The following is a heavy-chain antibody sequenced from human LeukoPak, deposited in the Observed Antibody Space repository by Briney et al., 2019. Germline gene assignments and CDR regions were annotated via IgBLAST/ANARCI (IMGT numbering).Heavy chain of an antibody. CDR2: ISSSSSYI. CDR3: ARVPYYYDSSGRY. J-gene: IGHJ4*02. Sequence: GGPLRLSCAASGFTFSDYWMHWVRQAPGKGLEWVSSISSSSSYIYYADSVKGRFTISRDNAKNSLYLQMNSLRAEDTAVYYCARVPYYYDSSGRYWGQGTLVTVSS. V-gene: IGHV3-21*01. CDR1: GFTFSDYW. D-gene: IGHD3-22*01.